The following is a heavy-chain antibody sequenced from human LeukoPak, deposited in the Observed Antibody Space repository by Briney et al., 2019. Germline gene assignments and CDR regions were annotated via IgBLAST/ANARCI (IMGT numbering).Heavy chain of an antibody. V-gene: IGHV3-74*01. Sequence: PGGSLRLSCAASGFTISIYWMHWVRQAPGKGLVWVSRINSDGSTTIYADSVKGRFTISRDNAKNTLYLQMNSLRAEDTAVYYCARSSTGFDDWGQGTLVTVSS. J-gene: IGHJ4*02. CDR3: ARSSTGFDD. CDR1: GFTISIYW. CDR2: INSDGSTT.